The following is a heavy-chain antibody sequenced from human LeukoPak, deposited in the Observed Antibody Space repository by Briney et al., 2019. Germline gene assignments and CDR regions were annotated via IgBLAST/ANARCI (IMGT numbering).Heavy chain of an antibody. Sequence: ASVKVSCKASGYTFTTYGITWVRQAPGQGLEWMGWISAYNDNTNYAQKLQGRVTMTTDTSTSTAYMGLRSLRSDDTAVYYCARALVDGYKELGYWGQGTLVTVSS. J-gene: IGHJ4*02. CDR1: GYTFTTYG. CDR3: ARALVDGYKELGY. V-gene: IGHV1-18*01. CDR2: ISAYNDNT. D-gene: IGHD5-24*01.